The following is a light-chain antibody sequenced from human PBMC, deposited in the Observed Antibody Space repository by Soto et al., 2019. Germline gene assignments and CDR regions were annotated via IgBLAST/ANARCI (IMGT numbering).Light chain of an antibody. Sequence: DIVMTQSPDSLAVSLGERATLNCKSSQSLLYSSNNKNYLAWYQQKPGQPPKLLIYWASTRESGVPDRFSGSGSGTDFTLTISSLQAEDVAVYYCQQYYSPPRTFDQGTTVEIK. CDR2: WAS. V-gene: IGKV4-1*01. CDR1: QSLLYSSNNKNY. CDR3: QQYYSPPRT. J-gene: IGKJ1*01.